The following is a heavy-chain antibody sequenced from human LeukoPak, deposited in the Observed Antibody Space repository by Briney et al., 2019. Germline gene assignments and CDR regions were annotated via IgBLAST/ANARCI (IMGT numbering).Heavy chain of an antibody. CDR1: GFTFSSYS. V-gene: IGHV3-21*01. D-gene: IGHD1-26*01. CDR3: ARGVGATLDY. Sequence: GGSLRLSCAASGFTFSSYSMNWVRQAPGKGLEWVSSNSSSSSYIYYADSVKGRFTISRDNAKNSLYLQMNSLRAEDTAVYYCARGVGATLDYWGQGTLVTVSS. J-gene: IGHJ4*02. CDR2: NSSSSSYI.